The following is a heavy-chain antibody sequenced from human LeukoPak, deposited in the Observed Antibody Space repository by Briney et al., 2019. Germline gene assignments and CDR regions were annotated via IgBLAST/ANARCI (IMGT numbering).Heavy chain of an antibody. CDR3: ARDGYSGSYAPYNWFDP. CDR1: GYTFTGYY. V-gene: IGHV1-2*02. J-gene: IGHJ5*02. Sequence: ASVKVSCKASGYTFTGYYMHWVRQAPGQGLEWMGWINPNSGGTNYAQKFQGRVTITRDTSISTAYMELSRLRSDDTAVYYCARDGYSGSYAPYNWFDPWGQGTLVTVSS. CDR2: INPNSGGT. D-gene: IGHD1-26*01.